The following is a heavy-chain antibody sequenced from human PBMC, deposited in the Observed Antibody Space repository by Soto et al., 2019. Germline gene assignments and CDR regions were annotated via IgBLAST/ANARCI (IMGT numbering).Heavy chain of an antibody. CDR2: ISGSAGST. Sequence: GGSLRLSCAASGFSFSDYAMSWVRQAPGKGLEWVSVISGSAGSTFYGDSVKGRFTISRDNSRNMVYLQMNSLRVEDTAVYYCAKEEGSTWYPTEHWGQGTLVTVSS. D-gene: IGHD6-13*01. J-gene: IGHJ4*02. V-gene: IGHV3-23*01. CDR3: AKEEGSTWYPTEH. CDR1: GFSFSDYA.